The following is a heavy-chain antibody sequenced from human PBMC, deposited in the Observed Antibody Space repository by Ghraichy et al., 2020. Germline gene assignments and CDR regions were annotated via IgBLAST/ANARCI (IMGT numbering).Heavy chain of an antibody. Sequence: SQTLSLTCAVYGGSFSGYYWSWIRQPPGKGLEWIGEINHSGSTNYNPSLKSRVTISVDTSKNQFSLKLSSVTAADTAVYYCARGLPDLYSSSWDYWGQGTLVTVSS. D-gene: IGHD6-13*01. V-gene: IGHV4-34*01. CDR1: GGSFSGYY. CDR2: INHSGST. J-gene: IGHJ4*02. CDR3: ARGLPDLYSSSWDY.